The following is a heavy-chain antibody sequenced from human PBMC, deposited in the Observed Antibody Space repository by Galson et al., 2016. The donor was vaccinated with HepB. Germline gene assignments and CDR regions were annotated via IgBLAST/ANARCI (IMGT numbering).Heavy chain of an antibody. D-gene: IGHD6-19*01. V-gene: IGHV3-11*01. CDR3: ARGSGTAVATTWDYFDY. CDR2: ISTSGATV. J-gene: IGHJ4*02. Sequence: SLRLSCAASGFTFSDYDMNWIRHAPGKGLEWISYISTSGATVYYAHSVKGRFTISRDNAKNSLCLQMNSLRADDTAVYHCARGSGTAVATTWDYFDYWGQGTLVPVSS. CDR1: GFTFSDYD.